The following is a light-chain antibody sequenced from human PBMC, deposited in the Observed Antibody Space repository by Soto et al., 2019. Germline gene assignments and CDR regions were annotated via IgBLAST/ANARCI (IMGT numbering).Light chain of an antibody. CDR1: SSDVGAYNF. CDR2: NVY. Sequence: QSALTQPASVSGSPGQSITISCTGTSSDVGAYNFVSWHQQHPGKAPKLMIYNVYDRPSGISYRFSGSKSGNTASLTISGLQGEYDADYYCSAYPVSLTYVFGTGLRAAVL. CDR3: SAYPVSLTYV. J-gene: IGLJ1*01. V-gene: IGLV2-14*03.